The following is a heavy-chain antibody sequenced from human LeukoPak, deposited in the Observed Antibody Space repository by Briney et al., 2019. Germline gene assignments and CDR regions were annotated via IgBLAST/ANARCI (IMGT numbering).Heavy chain of an antibody. CDR1: GFNFSTYW. D-gene: IGHD2-2*02. J-gene: IGHJ4*02. CDR3: ARGFSLIPAGVPDY. V-gene: IGHV3-74*01. CDR2: INTDGSST. Sequence: GGSLRLSCAASGFNFSTYWMHWVRQAPGKGLVWVSRINTDGSSTSYADSVKGRFTISRDNAKNTLYLQMNTLRAEDTAVYYCARGFSLIPAGVPDYWGQGTLVTVSS.